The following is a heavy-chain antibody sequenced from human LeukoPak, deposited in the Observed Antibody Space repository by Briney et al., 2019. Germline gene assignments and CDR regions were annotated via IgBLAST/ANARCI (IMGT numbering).Heavy chain of an antibody. J-gene: IGHJ4*02. CDR1: GYTFTSYG. V-gene: IGHV1-18*01. CDR2: ISAYNGNT. CDR3: AGRDGNSSWYLLGY. Sequence: ASVKVSCKASGYTFTSYGISWVRQAPGQGLEWMGWISAYNGNTNYAQKLQGRVTMTTDTSTSTAYMELRSLRSDDTAVYYCAGRDGNSSWYLLGYWGQGTLVTVSS. D-gene: IGHD6-13*01.